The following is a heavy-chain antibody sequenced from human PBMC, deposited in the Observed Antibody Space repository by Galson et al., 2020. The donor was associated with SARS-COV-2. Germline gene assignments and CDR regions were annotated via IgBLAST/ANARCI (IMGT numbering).Heavy chain of an antibody. CDR3: ARNCGTGTTGCDY. V-gene: IGHV6-1*01. D-gene: IGHD1-1*01. CDR1: GDSLSSNIAA. CDR2: TWYRSKWYI. Sequence: SQTLSLTCALSGDSLSSNIAAWNWIRQSPSRGLEWLGRTWYRSKWYIDYAVSVRSRIIINADTSKNQFSLQLNSVTPEDTAVYYCARNCGTGTTGCDYWGQGTLVTVSS. J-gene: IGHJ4*02.